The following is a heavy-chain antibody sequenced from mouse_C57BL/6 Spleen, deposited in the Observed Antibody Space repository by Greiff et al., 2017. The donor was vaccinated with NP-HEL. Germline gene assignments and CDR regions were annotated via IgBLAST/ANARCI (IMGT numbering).Heavy chain of an antibody. J-gene: IGHJ4*01. D-gene: IGHD4-1*01. CDR2: ISYDGSN. V-gene: IGHV3-6*01. Sequence: EVKLQESGPGLVKPSQSLSLTCSVTGYSITSGYYWNWLRQFPGNKLEWMGYISYDGSNNSNPSLKNRISITRDTSKNQFFLKLNSVTTEDTATYYCARELGYAMDYWGQGTSVTVSS. CDR1: GYSITSGYY. CDR3: ARELGYAMDY.